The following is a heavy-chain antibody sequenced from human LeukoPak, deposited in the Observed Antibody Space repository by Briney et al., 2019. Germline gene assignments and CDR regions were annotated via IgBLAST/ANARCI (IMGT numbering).Heavy chain of an antibody. Sequence: SETLSLTCTVSGGSISSYYWSWIRQPAGKGLEWIGRIYTGGSTNYNPSLKSRVTMSVDTSKNQFSLKLSSVTAADTAVYYCARVSGNIVANYYFDYWGQGTLVTAS. CDR3: ARVSGNIVANYYFDY. D-gene: IGHD5-12*01. CDR2: IYTGGST. V-gene: IGHV4-4*07. J-gene: IGHJ4*02. CDR1: GGSISSYY.